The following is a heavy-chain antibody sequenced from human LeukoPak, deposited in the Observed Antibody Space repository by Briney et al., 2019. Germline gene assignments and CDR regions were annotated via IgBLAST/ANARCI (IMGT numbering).Heavy chain of an antibody. CDR1: GYTFTGYY. J-gene: IGHJ5*02. CDR3: ARAMVAEQQLVRPLGCWFDP. CDR2: INPNSGGT. Sequence: ASVKVSCKASGYTFTGYYMHWVRQAPGQGLEWMGWINPNSGGTNYAQKFQGRVTMTRDTSISTAYMELSRLRSDDTAVYYCARAMVAEQQLVRPLGCWFDPWGQGTLVTVSS. D-gene: IGHD6-13*01. V-gene: IGHV1-2*02.